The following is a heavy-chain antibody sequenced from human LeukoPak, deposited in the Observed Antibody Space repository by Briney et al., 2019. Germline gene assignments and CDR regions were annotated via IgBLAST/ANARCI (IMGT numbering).Heavy chain of an antibody. CDR2: ISSSSSTI. CDR1: GFTFSSYS. V-gene: IGHV3-48*04. Sequence: PGGSLRLSCAASGFTFSSYSMNWVRQAPGKGLEWVSYISSSSSTIYYADSVKGRFTISRDNAKNSLYLQMNSLRAEDTAVYYCARDGRLRAYGSGSYFFDYWGQGTLVTVSS. D-gene: IGHD3-10*01. CDR3: ARDGRLRAYGSGSYFFDY. J-gene: IGHJ4*02.